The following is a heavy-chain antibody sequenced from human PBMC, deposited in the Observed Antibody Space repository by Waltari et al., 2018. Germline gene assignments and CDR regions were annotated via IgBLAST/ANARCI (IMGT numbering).Heavy chain of an antibody. D-gene: IGHD3-9*01. V-gene: IGHV3-30*02. CDR1: GFTFSSYG. Sequence: QVQLVESGGGVVQPGGSLRLSCAASGFTFSSYGMHWVRQAPGKGLEWVAFIRYDGSNKYYADSVKGRFTISRDNSKNTLYLQMNSLRAEDTAVYYCAKEYLTYPNWFDPWGQGTLVTVSS. J-gene: IGHJ5*02. CDR3: AKEYLTYPNWFDP. CDR2: IRYDGSNK.